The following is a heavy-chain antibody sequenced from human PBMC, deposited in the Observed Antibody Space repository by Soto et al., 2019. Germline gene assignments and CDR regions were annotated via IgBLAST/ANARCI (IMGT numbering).Heavy chain of an antibody. Sequence: PSETLSLTCTVSGGSISSSSYYWGWIRQPPGKGLEWIGGIYYSGSTYYNPSLKSRVTISVDTSKNQFSLKLSSVTAADTAVYYCARPVHDILTGFNYYYYMDVWGKGTTVTVSS. V-gene: IGHV4-39*01. CDR1: GGSISSSSYY. CDR3: ARPVHDILTGFNYYYYMDV. CDR2: IYYSGST. D-gene: IGHD3-9*01. J-gene: IGHJ6*03.